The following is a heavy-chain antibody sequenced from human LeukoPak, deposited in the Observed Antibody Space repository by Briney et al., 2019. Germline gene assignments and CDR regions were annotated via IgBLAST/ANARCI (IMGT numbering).Heavy chain of an antibody. J-gene: IGHJ4*02. Sequence: GGSLRLSCAASGFKFSDHYIDWVRQAPGKGPEWVSAISGDGGTYYADSVKGRFTISRDNSKNTLYLQMNSLGGEDTALYYCARYCGAASCYSGFDYWGQGTLVTVAS. D-gene: IGHD2-15*01. CDR3: ARYCGAASCYSGFDY. CDR1: GFKFSDHY. V-gene: IGHV3-23*01. CDR2: ISGDGGT.